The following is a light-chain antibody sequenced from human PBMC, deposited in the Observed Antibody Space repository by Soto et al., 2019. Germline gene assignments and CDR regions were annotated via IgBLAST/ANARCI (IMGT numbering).Light chain of an antibody. CDR1: QSIRSN. J-gene: IGKJ4*01. CDR3: QQSFSPLTFGGGTPQLT. Sequence: VMTQSPVTLSVSPGERVSLSCWASQSIRSNLAWYQQKPGQAPRLLIYDASNRATGIPDRFSGSGSGTDFTLTISSLQPEDFATYYCQQSFSPLTFGGGTPQLTFGGGTKV. V-gene: IGKV3D-15*01. CDR2: DAS.